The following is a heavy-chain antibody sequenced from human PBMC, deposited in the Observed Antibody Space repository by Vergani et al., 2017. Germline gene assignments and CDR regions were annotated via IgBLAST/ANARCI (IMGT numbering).Heavy chain of an antibody. D-gene: IGHD3-22*01. Sequence: EVQLVESGGGLVQPGGSLRLSCAASGFTFSSYWMSWVRQAPGKGLEWVGRIKSKTDGGTTDYAAPVKGRFTISRDDSKNTLYLQMNSLKTEDTAVYYCTTGEDYYDSSGYYYWGQGTLVTVSS. V-gene: IGHV3-15*01. CDR1: GFTFSSYW. CDR3: TTGEDYYDSSGYYY. CDR2: IKSKTDGGTT. J-gene: IGHJ4*02.